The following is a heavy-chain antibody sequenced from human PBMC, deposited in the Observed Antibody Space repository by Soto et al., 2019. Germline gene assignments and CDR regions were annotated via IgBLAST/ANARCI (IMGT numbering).Heavy chain of an antibody. Sequence: ASVKVSCKASGYTFTGYYMHWVRQAPGQGLEWMGWINPNSGSTDYAQKFQGRVTMTRDTSISTAYMELSRLRSDDTAVYYCAAFNGDWLLEAFDSGGQGPLVTVS. CDR3: AAFNGDWLLEAFDS. CDR1: GYTFTGYY. V-gene: IGHV1-2*02. D-gene: IGHD3-9*01. CDR2: INPNSGST. J-gene: IGHJ4*02.